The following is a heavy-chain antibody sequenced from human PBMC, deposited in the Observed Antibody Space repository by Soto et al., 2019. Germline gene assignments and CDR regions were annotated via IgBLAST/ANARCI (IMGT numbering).Heavy chain of an antibody. CDR1: GGSLDDYY. Sequence: TSETLSLTCTVSGGSLDDYYVTWIRQNPGKGLEWMGYIYYSGTTTNYNPSLKSRVTLSVDTSKNQFSLKLSSVTAADTAVYYCARLGGSYAVPHFDYWGQGTLVTVSS. D-gene: IGHD1-26*01. CDR2: IYYSGTT. J-gene: IGHJ4*02. V-gene: IGHV4-59*08. CDR3: ARLGGSYAVPHFDY.